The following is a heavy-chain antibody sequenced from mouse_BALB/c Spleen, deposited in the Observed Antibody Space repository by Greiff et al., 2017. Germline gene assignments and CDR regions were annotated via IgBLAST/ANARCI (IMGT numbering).Heavy chain of an antibody. CDR2: INPSNGGT. CDR1: GYTFTSYY. V-gene: IGHV1S81*02. Sequence: QVQLKQSGAELVKPGASVKLSCKASGYTFTSYYMYWVKQRPGQGLEWIGEINPSNGGTNFNEKFKSKATLTVDKSSSTAYMQLSSLTSEDSAVYYCTRWGYWGQGTTLTVSS. CDR3: TRWGY. J-gene: IGHJ2*01.